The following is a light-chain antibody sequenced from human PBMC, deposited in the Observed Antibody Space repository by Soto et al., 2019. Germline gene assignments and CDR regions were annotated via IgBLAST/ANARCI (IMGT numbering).Light chain of an antibody. CDR3: QQRSNWPYT. CDR1: QSVSSY. J-gene: IGKJ2*01. CDR2: DAS. Sequence: EIVLTQSPATLSLSPGERATLSCRASQSVSSYLAWYQQKPGQAPRLLIYDASNRATGIPARFSGSGSGTGFTLTISSLEPEDFSVYYWQQRSNWPYTFCQGAKLEIK. V-gene: IGKV3-11*01.